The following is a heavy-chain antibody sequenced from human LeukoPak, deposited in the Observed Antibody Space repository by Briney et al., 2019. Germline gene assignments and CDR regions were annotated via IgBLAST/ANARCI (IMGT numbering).Heavy chain of an antibody. Sequence: SVKVSCKASGYTFTGYYMHWVRQAPGQGLEWMGWINPNSGGTNYAQKFQGRVTMTRDTSISTAYMELSRLRSDDTAVYYCARGAYYYDSSDYYYEGNPFDYWGQGTLVTVSS. CDR3: ARGAYYYDSSDYYYEGNPFDY. CDR1: GYTFTGYY. D-gene: IGHD3-22*01. V-gene: IGHV1-2*02. CDR2: INPNSGGT. J-gene: IGHJ4*02.